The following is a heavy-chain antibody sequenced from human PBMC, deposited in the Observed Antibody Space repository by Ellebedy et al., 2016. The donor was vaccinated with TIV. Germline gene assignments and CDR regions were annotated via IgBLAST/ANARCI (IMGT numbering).Heavy chain of an antibody. CDR3: ARGVLSGY. J-gene: IGHJ4*02. CDR2: ISTNGREK. CDR1: GFTLSTYG. V-gene: IGHV3-30*03. Sequence: PGGSLRLSCVASGFTLSTYGMHWVRQTPNKGLEWVAFISTNGREKYYIDSVKGRFTISRDNSKNTVYLQMNSLRAEDTAVYYCARGVLSGYWGQGTLVTVSS. D-gene: IGHD2/OR15-2a*01.